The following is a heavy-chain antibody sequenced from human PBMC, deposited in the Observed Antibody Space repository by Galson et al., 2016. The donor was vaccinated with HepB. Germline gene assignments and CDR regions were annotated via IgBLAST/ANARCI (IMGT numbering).Heavy chain of an antibody. CDR1: GLTVSSKS. D-gene: IGHD1/OR15-1a*01. Sequence: SLRLSCAASGLTVSSKSMSWVRQAPGKGLVCVSRLKSDGRGTFYADSVKGRFTISRDNAKNTLYLQMNSLGAEDTAVYYCRIGTTGIDYWGQGTLVTVSS. CDR2: LKSDGRGT. CDR3: RIGTTGIDY. V-gene: IGHV3-74*01. J-gene: IGHJ4*02.